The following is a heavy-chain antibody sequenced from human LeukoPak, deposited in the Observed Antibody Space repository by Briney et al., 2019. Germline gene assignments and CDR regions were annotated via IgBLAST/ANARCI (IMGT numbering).Heavy chain of an antibody. J-gene: IGHJ4*02. CDR1: GFTFSSYT. D-gene: IGHD3-22*01. CDR3: ARDQTLDQHYYDSSGYYYGGY. V-gene: IGHV3-30-3*01. Sequence: PGGSLRLSCAVSGFTFSSYTMNWVRQAPGKGLEWVAVISYDGSNKYYADSVKGRFTISRDNSKNTLYLQMNSLRAEDTAVYYCARDQTLDQHYYDSSGYYYGGYWGQGTLVTVSS. CDR2: ISYDGSNK.